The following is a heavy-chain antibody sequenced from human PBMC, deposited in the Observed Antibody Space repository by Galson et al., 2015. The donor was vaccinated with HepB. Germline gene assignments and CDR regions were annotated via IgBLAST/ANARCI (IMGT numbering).Heavy chain of an antibody. J-gene: IGHJ4*02. CDR1: GGSFSDYY. CDR3: ARGSTTHTFDY. V-gene: IGHV4-34*01. D-gene: IGHD1-14*01. CDR2: INHSGST. Sequence: SETLSLTCAVYGGSFSDYYWSWIRQPPGKGLEWIGEINHSGSTNDNPSLKSRITISVDTSKNQFSLKLSSVTAADTAVYYCARGSTTHTFDYWGQGTLVTVSS.